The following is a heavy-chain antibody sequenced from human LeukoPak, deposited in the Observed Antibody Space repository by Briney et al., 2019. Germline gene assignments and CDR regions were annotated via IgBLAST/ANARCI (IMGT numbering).Heavy chain of an antibody. V-gene: IGHV3-48*04. CDR3: ATYYYDSSGYYEYNWFDP. CDR1: GFTFSTYS. J-gene: IGHJ5*02. Sequence: GGSLRLSCAASGFTFSTYSMNWVRQAPGKGLEWVSYISSSTSTIYYADSVKGRFTISRDNAKNSLYLQMNSLRAEDTAVYYCATYYYDSSGYYEYNWFDPWGQGTLVTVSS. D-gene: IGHD3-22*01. CDR2: ISSSTSTI.